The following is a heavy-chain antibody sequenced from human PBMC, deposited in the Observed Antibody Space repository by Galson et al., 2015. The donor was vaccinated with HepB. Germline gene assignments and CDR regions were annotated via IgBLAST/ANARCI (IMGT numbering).Heavy chain of an antibody. Sequence: SLRLSCAASGFTFSSYAFNWVRQAPGKGLEWLSFITSSSSPIYYADSVKGRFTISRDNAKNSLYLQMNSLRAEDTAAYYCARDKFGGSFDIWGQGTMVTVSS. J-gene: IGHJ3*02. CDR3: ARDKFGGSFDI. V-gene: IGHV3-48*01. D-gene: IGHD3-16*01. CDR2: ITSSSSPI. CDR1: GFTFSSYA.